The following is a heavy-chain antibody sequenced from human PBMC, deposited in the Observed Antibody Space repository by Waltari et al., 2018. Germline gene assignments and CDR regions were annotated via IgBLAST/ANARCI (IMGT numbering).Heavy chain of an antibody. V-gene: IGHV4-61*02. CDR1: GGSISSGSYY. CDR2: IYTSGST. J-gene: IGHJ6*02. D-gene: IGHD2-21*02. Sequence: QVQLQESGPGLVKPSQTLSLTCTVSGGSISSGSYYWSWIRQPAGKGLEWIGRIYTSGSTNYNPSLKSRVTISVDTSKNQFSLKLSSVTAADTAVYYCARRVVTPPYYYYGMDVWGQGTTVTVSS. CDR3: ARRVVTPPYYYYGMDV.